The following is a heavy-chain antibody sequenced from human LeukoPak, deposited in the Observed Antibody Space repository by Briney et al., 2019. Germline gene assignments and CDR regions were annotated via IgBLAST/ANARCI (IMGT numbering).Heavy chain of an antibody. CDR3: ASGNSGSYDY. Sequence: SETLSLTCSVSTYSISSAYYWGWIRQPAGKGLEWIGRIYTSGSTNYNPSLKSRVTMSVDTSKNQFSLKLSSVTAADTAVYYCASGNSGSYDYWGQGTLVTVSS. J-gene: IGHJ4*02. D-gene: IGHD1-26*01. CDR1: TYSISSAYY. CDR2: IYTSGST. V-gene: IGHV4-4*07.